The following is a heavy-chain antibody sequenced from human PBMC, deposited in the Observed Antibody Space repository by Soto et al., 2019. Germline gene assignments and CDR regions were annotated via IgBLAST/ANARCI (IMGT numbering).Heavy chain of an antibody. J-gene: IGHJ6*02. V-gene: IGHV1-8*01. Sequence: ASVEPTSKASGDTLSTYTLCSMQQSPGQGLEWMGWMNPNSGNTGYAQKFQGRVTMTRNTSISTAYMELSSLRSEDTAVYYCARVNQQLVLYYYYYYCGRDVWGQGTTVTVS. CDR3: ARVNQQLVLYYYYYYCGRDV. CDR1: GDTLSTYT. D-gene: IGHD6-13*01. CDR2: MNPNSGNT.